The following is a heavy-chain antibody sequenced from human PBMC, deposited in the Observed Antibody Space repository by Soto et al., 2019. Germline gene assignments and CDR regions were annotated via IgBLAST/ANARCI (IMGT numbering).Heavy chain of an antibody. V-gene: IGHV1-69*04. CDR3: ARDRPPKPLDYRNWLDP. Sequence: SVKVSCKASGGTFSSYTISWVRQAPGQGLEWMGRIIPILGIANYAQKFQGRVTITADKSTSTAYMELSSLRSEDTAVYYCARDRPPKPLDYRNWLDPWGQGTLVTVSS. CDR1: GGTFSSYT. CDR2: IIPILGIA. D-gene: IGHD4-17*01. J-gene: IGHJ5*02.